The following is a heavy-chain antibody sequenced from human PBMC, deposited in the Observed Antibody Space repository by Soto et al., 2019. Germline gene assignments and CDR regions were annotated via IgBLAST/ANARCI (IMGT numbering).Heavy chain of an antibody. CDR2: ISYDGSNK. CDR1: GFTFSSYG. J-gene: IGHJ6*02. D-gene: IGHD4-4*01. Sequence: GGSLRLSCAASGFTFSSYGMHWVRQTPGKGLEWVTLISYDGSNKYYADSVKGRFTISRDNSKHTVYLQMDSLRPEDTAVYYCVKDLTATVTGYYYHDGMGVWGQGTTVTVSS. CDR3: VKDLTATVTGYYYHDGMGV. V-gene: IGHV3-30*18.